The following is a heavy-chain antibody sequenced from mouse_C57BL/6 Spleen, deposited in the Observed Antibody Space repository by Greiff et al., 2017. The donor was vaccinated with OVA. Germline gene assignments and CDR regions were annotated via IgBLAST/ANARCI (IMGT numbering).Heavy chain of an antibody. D-gene: IGHD1-1*01. V-gene: IGHV1-50*01. CDR3: ARRTTVVEDLDN. CDR2: IDPSDSYT. J-gene: IGHJ2*01. CDR1: GYTFTSYW. Sequence: QVQLQQSGAELVKPGASVKLSCKASGYTFTSYWMPWVKQRPGQGLEWIGEIDPSDSYTNYNQKFKGKATLSVDTSSSTAYMQLSSLTSEDSAVXYSARRTTVVEDLDNGGQGTPLTVSS.